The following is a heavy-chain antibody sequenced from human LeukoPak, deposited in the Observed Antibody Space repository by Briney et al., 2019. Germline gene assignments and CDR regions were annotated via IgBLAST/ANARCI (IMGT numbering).Heavy chain of an antibody. CDR1: GFPLSSYW. J-gene: IGHJ5*02. Sequence: GGSLRLSCAASGFPLSSYWMSWVRQAPGKGLEWVANIKQDGSEKYYVDSVKGRFTISRDNAKNSLYLQMNSLRAEDTAVYYCARDDCSSISCYHNWFDPWGQGTLVTVSS. D-gene: IGHD2-2*01. V-gene: IGHV3-7*01. CDR3: ARDDCSSISCYHNWFDP. CDR2: IKQDGSEK.